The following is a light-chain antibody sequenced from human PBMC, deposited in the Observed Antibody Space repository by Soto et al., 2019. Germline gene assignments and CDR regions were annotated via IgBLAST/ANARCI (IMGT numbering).Light chain of an antibody. V-gene: IGKV1-39*01. CDR1: PSISCY. J-gene: IGKJ2*02. Sequence: DIQMTQSPSSLSASVGDRVTITCRASPSISCYLNWYQQKPGKAPKLLISATSTLESGVQSRFSGSGSGTEFTLTISSLQPEDFSTYYCQQCHTISCTFGAGTRLEIK. CDR2: ATS. CDR3: QQCHTISCT.